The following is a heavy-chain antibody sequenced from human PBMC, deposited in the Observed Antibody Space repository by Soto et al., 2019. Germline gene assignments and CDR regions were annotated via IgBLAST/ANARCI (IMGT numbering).Heavy chain of an antibody. CDR3: ARSIAGITIFGVVQINWFDL. CDR1: GGSISSYY. CDR2: IYYSGST. J-gene: IGHJ5*02. D-gene: IGHD3-3*01. V-gene: IGHV4-59*08. Sequence: QVQLQESGPGLVKASETLSLTCTVSGGSISSYYWSWIRQPPGKGLEWIGYIYYSGSTNYNPSLKSRVTISVDTSKNQFSLKLSSVTAADTAVYYCARSIAGITIFGVVQINWFDLWGQGTLVTVSS.